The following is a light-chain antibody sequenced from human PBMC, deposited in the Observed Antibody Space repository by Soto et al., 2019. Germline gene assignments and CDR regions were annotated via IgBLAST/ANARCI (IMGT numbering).Light chain of an antibody. CDR3: QQYYDWPRT. V-gene: IGKV3-15*01. Sequence: DTVMTQSPVTLSVSPGERVTLSCRASQDVISNLAWYQQKRGQAPRVLIYGASTRATGVPDRFSGSGSGTAFTLTITGLQSEDSAVYYCQQYYDWPRTFGQGTNVEIK. CDR2: GAS. J-gene: IGKJ1*01. CDR1: QDVISN.